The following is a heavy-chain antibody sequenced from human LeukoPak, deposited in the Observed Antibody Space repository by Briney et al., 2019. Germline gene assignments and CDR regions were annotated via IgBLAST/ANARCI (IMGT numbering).Heavy chain of an antibody. V-gene: IGHV1-2*02. D-gene: IGHD3-10*01. J-gene: IGHJ4*02. CDR2: INPNSGGT. CDR3: ARDKILWFRELLGY. Sequence: ASVKVSCKASGYTFTGYYMHWVRQAPGQGLEWMGWINPNSGGTNYAQKFQGRVTMTRDTSISTAYMELSRLRSDDTAVYYCARDKILWFRELLGYWGQGILVTVSS. CDR1: GYTFTGYY.